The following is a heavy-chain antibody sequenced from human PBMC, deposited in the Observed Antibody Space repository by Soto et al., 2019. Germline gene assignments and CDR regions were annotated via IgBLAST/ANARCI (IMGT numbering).Heavy chain of an antibody. Sequence: PSETLSLTCTVSGGSISSSSYYWGWIRQPPGKGLEWIGSIYYSGSTYYNPSLKSRVTISVDTSKNQFSLKLSSVTAADTAVYYCARQGYGDTNNWFDPWGQGTLVTVSS. J-gene: IGHJ5*02. CDR1: GGSISSSSYY. CDR3: ARQGYGDTNNWFDP. V-gene: IGHV4-39*01. D-gene: IGHD4-17*01. CDR2: IYYSGST.